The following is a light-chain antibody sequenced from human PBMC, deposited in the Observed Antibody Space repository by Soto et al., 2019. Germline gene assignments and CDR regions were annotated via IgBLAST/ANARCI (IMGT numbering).Light chain of an antibody. J-gene: IGKJ4*01. CDR3: QQINSFPVT. CDR1: QGISSY. V-gene: IGKV1-9*01. Sequence: DIQLTQSPSSLSASVGDRVTITCRASQGISSYLAWYQQRPGKAPKLLIYDASTLQSGVPSRFSGSGSGTEFTLTISSLQPEDFSTYYCQQINSFPVTFGGATKVDIK. CDR2: DAS.